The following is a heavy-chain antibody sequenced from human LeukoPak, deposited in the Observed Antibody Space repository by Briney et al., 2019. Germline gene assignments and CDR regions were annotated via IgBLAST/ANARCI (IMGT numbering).Heavy chain of an antibody. J-gene: IGHJ6*02. D-gene: IGHD6-13*01. V-gene: IGHV1-69*05. CDR2: IIPIFGTA. CDR3: ARGRAAAGYYYYYGMDV. CDR1: GGTFSSYA. Sequence: SVKVSCKASGGTFSSYAISWVRQAPGQGLEWMGGIIPIFGTANYAQKFQGRVTITTDESTSTAYMELSSLRSEDTAVYYCARGRAAAGYYYYYGMDVWGQGTTVTVSS.